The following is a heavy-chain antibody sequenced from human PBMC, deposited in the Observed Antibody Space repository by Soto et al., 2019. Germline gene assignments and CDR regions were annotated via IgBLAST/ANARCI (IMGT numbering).Heavy chain of an antibody. V-gene: IGHV1-69*12. CDR3: AKGPNSGLENWYFDL. J-gene: IGHJ2*01. Sequence: QVQLVQSGAEVKKPGSSVKVSCKASGGTFSSYAISWVRQAPGQGLEWMGGIIPICGTANYAQKFQGRVTITADESTSTAYMELSSLRSEDTAVYYCAKGPNSGLENWYFDLWGRGTLVTVSS. CDR2: IIPICGTA. CDR1: GGTFSSYA. D-gene: IGHD6-19*01.